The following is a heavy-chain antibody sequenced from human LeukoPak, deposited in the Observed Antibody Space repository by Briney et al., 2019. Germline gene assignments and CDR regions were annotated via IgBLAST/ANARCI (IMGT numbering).Heavy chain of an antibody. CDR2: INQDGSKK. J-gene: IGHJ3*01. Sequence: GGSLRLSCAASGLRFSSNWMSWVRQAPGKGVEWVANINQDGSKKYYVDSVKGRFTISRDNAKNSLYLQMNSLRAADTAVYYCARDPDILTGIAFDLWGQGTRVTVSS. V-gene: IGHV3-7*05. CDR1: GLRFSSNW. D-gene: IGHD3-9*01. CDR3: ARDPDILTGIAFDL.